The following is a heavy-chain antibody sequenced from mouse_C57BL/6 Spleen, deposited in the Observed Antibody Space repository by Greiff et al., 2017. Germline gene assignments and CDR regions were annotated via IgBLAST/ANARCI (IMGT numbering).Heavy chain of an antibody. CDR2: ISDGGSYT. CDR1: GFTFSSYA. D-gene: IGHD4-1*01. V-gene: IGHV5-4*01. J-gene: IGHJ3*01. Sequence: EVKLVESGGGLVKPGGSLKLSCAASGFTFSSYAMSWVRQTPEKRLEWVATISDGGSYTYYPDNVKGRVTISRDNAKNNLYLQMSHLKSEDTAMYYCARDGTGPFFAYWGQGTLVTVSA. CDR3: ARDGTGPFFAY.